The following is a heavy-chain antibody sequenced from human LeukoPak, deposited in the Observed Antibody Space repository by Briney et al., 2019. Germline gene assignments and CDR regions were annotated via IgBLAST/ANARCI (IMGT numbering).Heavy chain of an antibody. CDR3: ARGRQEVSMIVVVMTGVSYYLDV. V-gene: IGHV4-31*03. CDR2: IYYSGST. CDR1: GGSISSGGYY. J-gene: IGHJ6*03. D-gene: IGHD3-22*01. Sequence: SQTLSLTCTVSGGSISSGGYYWSWIRQHPGKGLEWIGYIYYSGSTYYNPSLKSRVTISVDTSKNQFSLKLSSVTAADTAVYYCARGRQEVSMIVVVMTGVSYYLDVWGKGTTVTVS.